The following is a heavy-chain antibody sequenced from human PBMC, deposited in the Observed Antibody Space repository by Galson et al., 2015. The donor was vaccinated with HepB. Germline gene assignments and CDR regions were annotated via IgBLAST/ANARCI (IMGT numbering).Heavy chain of an antibody. D-gene: IGHD2-2*02. V-gene: IGHV1-69*13. CDR2: IIPIFGTA. CDR3: ARDRWVVVVPAAIRGGMDV. CDR1: GGTFSSYA. J-gene: IGHJ6*02. Sequence: SVKVSCKASGGTFSSYAISWVRQAPGQGLEWMGGIIPIFGTANYAQKFQGRVTITADESTSTAYMELSSLRSEDTAVYYCARDRWVVVVPAAIRGGMDVWGQGTTVTVSS.